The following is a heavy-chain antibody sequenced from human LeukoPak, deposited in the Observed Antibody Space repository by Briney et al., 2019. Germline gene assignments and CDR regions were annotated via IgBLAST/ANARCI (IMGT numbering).Heavy chain of an antibody. Sequence: GGSLRLSCAASGFTFSGSAMHWVRQASGKGLEWVGRIRSKANSYATAHAASVKGRFTISRDDSKNTAYLQMNSLKTEDTAVYYCTGYYDSSGYPTFDYWGQGTLVTVSS. D-gene: IGHD3-22*01. CDR2: IRSKANSYAT. CDR3: TGYYDSSGYPTFDY. J-gene: IGHJ4*02. V-gene: IGHV3-73*01. CDR1: GFTFSGSA.